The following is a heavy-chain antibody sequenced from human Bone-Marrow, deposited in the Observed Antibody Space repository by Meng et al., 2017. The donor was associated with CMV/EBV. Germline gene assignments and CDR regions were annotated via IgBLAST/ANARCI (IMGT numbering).Heavy chain of an antibody. V-gene: IGHV1-2*02. Sequence: QGQLVQSGAEVKKPGASVKVSCKASGYTVTDYYIHWGRQAPGQWLEWMGWINPNDDTNYAQNFQGRVTMTRDMSINTVYMELSRLTSDDTAVYYCARSSGWSRFDYWGLGTLVTVSS. CDR3: ARSSGWSRFDY. CDR2: INPNDDT. D-gene: IGHD6-19*01. J-gene: IGHJ4*02. CDR1: GYTVTDYY.